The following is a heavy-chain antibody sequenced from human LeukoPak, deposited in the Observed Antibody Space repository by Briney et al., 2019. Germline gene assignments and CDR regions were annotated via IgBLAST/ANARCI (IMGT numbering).Heavy chain of an antibody. Sequence: SETLSLTCTVSGGSLSSYYWSWIRQPPGKGLEWIGYIYYSGSTNYNPSLKSRVTISVDTSKNQFYTAVYYCARSPITIFGVFSSTFDYWGQGTLVTVSS. CDR2: IYYSGST. D-gene: IGHD3-3*01. CDR3: FSSTFDY. J-gene: IGHJ4*02. V-gene: IGHV4-59*01. CDR1: GGSLSSYY.